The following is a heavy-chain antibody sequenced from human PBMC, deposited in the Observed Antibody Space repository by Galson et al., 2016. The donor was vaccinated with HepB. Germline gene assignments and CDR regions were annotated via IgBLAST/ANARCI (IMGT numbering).Heavy chain of an antibody. V-gene: IGHV3-30*03. J-gene: IGHJ4*02. Sequence: SLRLSCAASGFTFSSYGMHWARQAPGKGLEWVASISYDGSLKYYADSVKGRFTISRDNAKNTLYLQKNSLRAEDTAVYYCARDGDAYNFDYWGQGTLVTVSS. D-gene: IGHD5-24*01. CDR3: ARDGDAYNFDY. CDR2: ISYDGSLK. CDR1: GFTFSSYG.